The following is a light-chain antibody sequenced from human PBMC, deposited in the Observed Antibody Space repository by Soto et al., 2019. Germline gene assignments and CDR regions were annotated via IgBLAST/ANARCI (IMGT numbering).Light chain of an antibody. CDR2: AAS. CDR3: QHYNTRSIA. Sequence: DIPMIQSPATLSASVGDRITITCRASENIFKYVAWYQQTSGSAPNLLIYAASDLESGVPSRFGGSGSGTEFSLTIDNLQPNDSATYYCQHYNTRSIAFGGGTKVDVK. J-gene: IGKJ4*01. V-gene: IGKV1-5*01. CDR1: ENIFKY.